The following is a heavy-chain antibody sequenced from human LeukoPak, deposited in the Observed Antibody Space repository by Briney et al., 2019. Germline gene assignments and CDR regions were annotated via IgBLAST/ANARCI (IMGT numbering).Heavy chain of an antibody. D-gene: IGHD4-11*01. J-gene: IGHJ6*02. Sequence: GGSLRLSCAASGFTFSSYSMNWVRQAPGKGLEWVSSISSSSSYIYYADSVKGRSTISRDNAKNSLYLQMNSLRAEDTAVYYCARDVHDYSNYRYYYYGMDVWGQGTTVTVSS. CDR2: ISSSSSYI. CDR1: GFTFSSYS. V-gene: IGHV3-21*01. CDR3: ARDVHDYSNYRYYYYGMDV.